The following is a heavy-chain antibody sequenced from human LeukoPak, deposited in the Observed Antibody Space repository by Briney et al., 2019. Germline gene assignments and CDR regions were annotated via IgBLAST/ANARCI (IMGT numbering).Heavy chain of an antibody. J-gene: IGHJ5*02. V-gene: IGHV4-59*11. CDR2: IYYSGST. CDR3: ARLTYYDFWSGYFNNWFDP. CDR1: GGSISSHY. Sequence: SETLSLTCTVSGGSISSHYWSWIRQPPGKGLEWIGYIYYSGSTNYNPSLKSRVTISVDTAKNQFSLKLSSVTAADTALYYCARLTYYDFWSGYFNNWFDPWGQGTLVTVSS. D-gene: IGHD3-3*01.